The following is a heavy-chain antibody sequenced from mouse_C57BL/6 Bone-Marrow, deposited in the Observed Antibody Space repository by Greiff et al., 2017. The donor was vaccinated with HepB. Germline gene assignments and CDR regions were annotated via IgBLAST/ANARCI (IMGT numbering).Heavy chain of an antibody. Sequence: VQLQQSGPELVKPGASVKISCKASGYSFTSYYIHWVKQRPGQGLEWIGWIYPGSGNTKYNEKFKGKATLTADTSSSTAYMQLSSLTSEDSAVYYCARRITAGPHYARDYWGQGTSVTVSS. CDR1: GYSFTSYY. J-gene: IGHJ4*01. V-gene: IGHV1-66*01. CDR3: ARRITAGPHYARDY. CDR2: IYPGSGNT. D-gene: IGHD1-1*01.